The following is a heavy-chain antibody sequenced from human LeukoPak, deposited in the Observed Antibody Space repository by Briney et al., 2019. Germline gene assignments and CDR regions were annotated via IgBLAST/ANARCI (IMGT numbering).Heavy chain of an antibody. J-gene: IGHJ5*02. Sequence: SCKASGYTFTSYDINWVRQATGQGLEWMGWMNPNSGNTGYAQKFQGRVTMTRNTSISTAYMEVSSLRSEDTAVYYCARVRIAVGHNWFDPWGQGTLVTVSS. CDR3: ARVRIAVGHNWFDP. V-gene: IGHV1-8*01. CDR1: GYTFTSYD. D-gene: IGHD6-19*01. CDR2: MNPNSGNT.